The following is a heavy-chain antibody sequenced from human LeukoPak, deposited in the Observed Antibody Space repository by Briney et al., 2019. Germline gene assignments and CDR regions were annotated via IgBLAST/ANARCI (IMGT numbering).Heavy chain of an antibody. J-gene: IGHJ4*02. D-gene: IGHD4-23*01. CDR2: IWYDGSNK. V-gene: IGHV3-33*01. Sequence: GGSLRLSCAASGFTFSSYGMHWVRQAPGKGLEWVAVIWYDGSNKYYADSVKGRFTISRGNSKNTLYLQMNSLRAEDTAVYYCARSYGGPPSYFDYWGQGTLVTVSS. CDR3: ARSYGGPPSYFDY. CDR1: GFTFSSYG.